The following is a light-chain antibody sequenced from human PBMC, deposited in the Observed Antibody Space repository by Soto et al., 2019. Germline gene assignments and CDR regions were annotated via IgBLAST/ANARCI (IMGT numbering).Light chain of an antibody. V-gene: IGLV1-40*01. Sequence: QSVLTQPPSVSGAPGQRVTISCTGSRSNIGAGYDVHWYQHLPETAPKLLIYGNNNRPSGVPDRFSGSKSGTSASLAIAGLQVEDEADYYCQSYDGSLNGPHVIFGGGTQLTVL. CDR3: QSYDGSLNGPHVI. J-gene: IGLJ2*01. CDR1: RSNIGAGYD. CDR2: GNN.